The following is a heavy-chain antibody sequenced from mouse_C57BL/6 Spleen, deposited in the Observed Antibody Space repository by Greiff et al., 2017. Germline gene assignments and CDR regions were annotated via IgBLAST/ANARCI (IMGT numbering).Heavy chain of an antibody. V-gene: IGHV1-55*01. D-gene: IGHD1-1*02. CDR3: ARSYGYYAMDY. CDR1: GYTFTSYW. J-gene: IGHJ4*01. Sequence: QVQLQQSGAELVKPGASVKMSCKASGYTFTSYWITWVKQRPGQGLEWIGDIYPGSGSTNYNEKFKSKATLTVDTSPSTAYMQLSSLTSEDSAVYYCARSYGYYAMDYWGQGTSVTVSS. CDR2: IYPGSGST.